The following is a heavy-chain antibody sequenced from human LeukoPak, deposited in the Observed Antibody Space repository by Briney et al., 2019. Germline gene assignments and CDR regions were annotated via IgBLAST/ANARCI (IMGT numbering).Heavy chain of an antibody. D-gene: IGHD3-10*01. CDR1: GLSFGDYA. CDR2: IRSKAYGGTT. Sequence: PGGPLRLSCTASGLSFGDYATTWVRQAPGKGLECVGFIRSKAYGGTTEYAASVKGRFTISRDDSKSIAYLQMNSLKTEDTAVYYCTRHVVVRGIANYMDVWGKGTTVTVSS. V-gene: IGHV3-49*04. J-gene: IGHJ6*03. CDR3: TRHVVVRGIANYMDV.